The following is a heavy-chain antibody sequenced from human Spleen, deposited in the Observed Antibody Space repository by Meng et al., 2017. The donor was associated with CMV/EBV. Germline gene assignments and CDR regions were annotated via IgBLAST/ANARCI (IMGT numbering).Heavy chain of an antibody. CDR1: GSFPAFP. CDR3: ATPIRCSSGTYFLRAFAY. D-gene: IGHD2-15*01. J-gene: IGHJ4*02. CDR2: ISPSGSS. V-gene: IGHV4-34*01. Sequence: GSFPAFPWPWLRPPPGQELGWIGEISPSGSSQYHPSLRGLVTISVVASTNPFSLNLNSVTAADTAIYYCATPIRCSSGTYFLRAFAYWGQGTLVTVSS.